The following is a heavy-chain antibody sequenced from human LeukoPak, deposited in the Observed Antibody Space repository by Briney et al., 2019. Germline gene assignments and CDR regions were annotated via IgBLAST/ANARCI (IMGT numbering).Heavy chain of an antibody. D-gene: IGHD3-9*01. CDR1: GFTFSSYA. CDR3: AKGRRAAELRYFDWLPHRDY. J-gene: IGHJ4*02. Sequence: GGSLRLSCAASGFTFSSYAMSWVRQAPGKGLEWVAVISYDGSNKYYADSVKGRFTISRDNSKNTLYLQMNSLRAEDTAVYYCAKGRRAAELRYFDWLPHRDYWGQGTLVTVSS. CDR2: ISYDGSNK. V-gene: IGHV3-30*18.